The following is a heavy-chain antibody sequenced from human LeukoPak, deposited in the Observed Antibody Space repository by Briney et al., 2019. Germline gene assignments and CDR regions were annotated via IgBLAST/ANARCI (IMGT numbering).Heavy chain of an antibody. Sequence: GGSLRLSCEASGFTFRDHCMNWVRQAPGKGLEWVSYICATISYADSVRGRFTISRDNAKNSLYLEMNSLRDEDTAVYYCVRDFDYNSDYWGQGALVTVSS. V-gene: IGHV3-69-1*02. CDR2: ICATI. CDR3: VRDFDYNSDY. J-gene: IGHJ4*02. CDR1: GFTFRDHC. D-gene: IGHD4-11*01.